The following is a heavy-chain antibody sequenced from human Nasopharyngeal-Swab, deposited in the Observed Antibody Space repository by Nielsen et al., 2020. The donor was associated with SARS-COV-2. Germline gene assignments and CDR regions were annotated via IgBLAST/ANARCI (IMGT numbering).Heavy chain of an antibody. CDR1: GGSINSGSIRSYY. J-gene: IGHJ4*02. CDR2: FSYTGIT. CDR3: AREVVGGLVDS. D-gene: IGHD1-26*01. V-gene: IGHV4-61*01. Sequence: ESLKISCTVSGGSINSGSIRSYYWSWIRQPPGKGLEWIGYFSYTGITKYNPSLKSRVTISVDMSKNQFSLKLSSVAAADTAVYYCAREVVGGLVDSWGQGTLVTVSS.